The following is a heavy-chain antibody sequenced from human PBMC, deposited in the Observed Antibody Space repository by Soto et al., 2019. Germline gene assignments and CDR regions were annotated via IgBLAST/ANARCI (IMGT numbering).Heavy chain of an antibody. V-gene: IGHV4-34*01. CDR3: ARGGGVSSSWFYFDY. CDR1: GGSFSGYY. CDR2: INHSGST. Sequence: PSETLSLTCAVYGGSFSGYYWSWIRQPPGKGLEWIGEINHSGSTNYNPSLKSRVTISVDTSKNQFSLKLSSVTAADTAVYYCARGGGVSSSWFYFDYWGQGTLVTVSS. D-gene: IGHD6-13*01. J-gene: IGHJ4*02.